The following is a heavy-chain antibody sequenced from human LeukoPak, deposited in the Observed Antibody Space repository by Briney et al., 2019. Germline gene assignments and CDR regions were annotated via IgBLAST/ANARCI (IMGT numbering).Heavy chain of an antibody. Sequence: SETLSLTCAVYGGSFSGYYWSWIRQPPGKGLEWIGEINHSGSTNYNPSLKSRVTISVDTSKNQFSLKLSSVTAADTAVYYCARVLGQVPAAIFRRYWFDPWGQGTLVTVSS. CDR3: ARVLGQVPAAIFRRYWFDP. D-gene: IGHD2-2*01. J-gene: IGHJ5*02. V-gene: IGHV4-34*01. CDR1: GGSFSGYY. CDR2: INHSGST.